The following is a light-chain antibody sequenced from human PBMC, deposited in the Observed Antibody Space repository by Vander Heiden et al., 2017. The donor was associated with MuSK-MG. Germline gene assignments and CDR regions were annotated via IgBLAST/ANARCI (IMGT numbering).Light chain of an antibody. CDR1: TSNIRSNT. Sequence: QSVLTPPPSASGTPGQRVTITCSGSTSNIRSNTVNGYQQLPGTAPKLLIYSNNQRPSGLPERFSGSKSGTSASLAISGLQSEDEADYYCAAWDDSLNGPVFGGGTKLTVL. J-gene: IGLJ2*01. CDR3: AAWDDSLNGPV. V-gene: IGLV1-44*01. CDR2: SNN.